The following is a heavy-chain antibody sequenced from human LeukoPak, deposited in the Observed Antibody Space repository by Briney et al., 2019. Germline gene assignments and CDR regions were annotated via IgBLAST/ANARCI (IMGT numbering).Heavy chain of an antibody. J-gene: IGHJ6*02. CDR2: ISWNSGSI. V-gene: IGHV3-9*01. CDR3: AKDIPPYYYGSGHGMDV. Sequence: PGRSLRLSCAASGFTFDDYAMHWVRQAPGKGLEWVSGISWNSGSIGYADSVKGRFTISRDNAKNSLYLQMNSLRAEDTALYYCAKDIPPYYYGSGHGMDVWGQGTTVTVSS. CDR1: GFTFDDYA. D-gene: IGHD3-10*01.